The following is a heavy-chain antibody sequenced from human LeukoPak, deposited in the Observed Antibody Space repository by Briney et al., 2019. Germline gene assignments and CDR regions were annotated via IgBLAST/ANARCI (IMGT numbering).Heavy chain of an antibody. CDR2: ISNNGGYT. CDR3: AKQLGYCSDGSCYFPY. Sequence: GGSLRLSCAASGCTFSSSAMSWVRQAPGKGLEWVSAISNNGGYTYYADPVQGRFTISRDNSKSTLCLQMNSLRAEDTAVYYCAKQLGYCSDGSCYFPYWGQGTLVTVSS. D-gene: IGHD2-15*01. V-gene: IGHV3-23*01. J-gene: IGHJ4*02. CDR1: GCTFSSSA.